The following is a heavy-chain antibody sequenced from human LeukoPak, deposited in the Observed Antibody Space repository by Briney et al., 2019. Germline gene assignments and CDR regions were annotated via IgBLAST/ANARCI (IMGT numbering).Heavy chain of an antibody. CDR2: MNPNSGNT. Sequence: ASVKVSCKASGYTFTSYDINWVRQATGQGVEWMGWMNPNSGNTGYAQKFQGRVSMTRNTSISTAYMELRSLRSEDTAVYYCARGVGTSGSPYYYYYYMDVWGKGTTVTVSS. J-gene: IGHJ6*03. CDR3: ARGVGTSGSPYYYYYYMDV. V-gene: IGHV1-8*01. CDR1: GYTFTSYD. D-gene: IGHD1/OR15-1a*01.